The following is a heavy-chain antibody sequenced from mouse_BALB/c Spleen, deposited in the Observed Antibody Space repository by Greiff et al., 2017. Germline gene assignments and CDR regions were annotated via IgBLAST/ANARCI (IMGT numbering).Heavy chain of an antibody. CDR3: ARDRGMIRFAY. V-gene: IGHV5-4*02. J-gene: IGHJ3*01. Sequence: EVNLVESGGGLVKPGGSLKLSCAASGFTSSDYYMYWVRQTPEKRLEWVATISDGGSYTYYPDSVKGRFTISRDNAKNNLYLQMSSLKSEDTAMYYCARDRGMIRFAYWGQGTLVTVSA. CDR1: GFTSSDYY. D-gene: IGHD2-4*01. CDR2: ISDGGSYT.